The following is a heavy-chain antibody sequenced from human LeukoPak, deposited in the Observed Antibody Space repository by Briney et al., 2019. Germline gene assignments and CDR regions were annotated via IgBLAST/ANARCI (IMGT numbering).Heavy chain of an antibody. CDR1: GGSFSGYY. CDR3: AGGPLTTLELFYY. V-gene: IGHV4-34*01. CDR2: INHSGST. Sequence: KASETLSLTCAVYGGSFSGYYWNWIRQPPGKGLEWIGEINHSGSTKYNPSLKSRVTISIDTSKNQFSLKLSSATAADTAVYYCAGGPLTTLELFYYWGQGTLVTVSS. J-gene: IGHJ4*02. D-gene: IGHD4-11*01.